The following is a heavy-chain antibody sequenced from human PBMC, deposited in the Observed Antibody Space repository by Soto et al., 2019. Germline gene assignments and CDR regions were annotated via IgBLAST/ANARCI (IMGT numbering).Heavy chain of an antibody. CDR2: IYYSGST. J-gene: IGHJ4*02. D-gene: IGHD5-18*01. V-gene: IGHV4-59*01. CDR3: ARASKSYGPRSRFDY. Sequence: SETLSLTCTVSGGSISSYYWSWIRQPPGKGLEWIGYIYYSGSTNYNPSLKSRVTISVDTSKNQFSLKLSSVTAADTAVYYCARASKSYGPRSRFDYWGQRTLVTSPQ. CDR1: GGSISSYY.